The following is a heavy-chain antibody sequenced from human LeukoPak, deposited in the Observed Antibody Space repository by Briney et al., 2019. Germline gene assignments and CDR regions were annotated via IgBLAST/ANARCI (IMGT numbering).Heavy chain of an antibody. J-gene: IGHJ6*02. V-gene: IGHV3-21*01. CDR3: ARGDYGDYVSYSGMDV. Sequence: PGGSLRLSCAASGFTFSSYNMNWVRQAPEKGLEWVPSISSSSAYIYYADSVKGRFTISRDNAKNSLYLQMNSLRVEDTAVYYCARGDYGDYVSYSGMDVWGQGTTVTVS. D-gene: IGHD4-17*01. CDR1: GFTFSSYN. CDR2: ISSSSAYI.